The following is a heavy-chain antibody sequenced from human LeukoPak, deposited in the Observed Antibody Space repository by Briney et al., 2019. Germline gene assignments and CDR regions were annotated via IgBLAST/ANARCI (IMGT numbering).Heavy chain of an antibody. V-gene: IGHV1-69*04. CDR3: ARRRDIVVVPAAVSDAFDI. CDR1: GGTFSSYA. J-gene: IGHJ3*02. D-gene: IGHD2-2*01. CDR2: IIPIFGIA. Sequence: SVKVSCKASGGTFSSYAISWVRQATGQGLEWMGRIIPIFGIANYAQKFQGRVTITADKSTSTAYMELSSLRSEDTAVYYCARRRDIVVVPAAVSDAFDIWGQGTMVTVSS.